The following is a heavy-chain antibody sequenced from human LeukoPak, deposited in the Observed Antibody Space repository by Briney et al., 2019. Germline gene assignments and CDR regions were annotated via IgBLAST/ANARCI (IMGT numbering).Heavy chain of an antibody. J-gene: IGHJ3*02. CDR3: ARPANTYYDYVWGSQSDDAFDI. CDR2: IYPGDSDT. V-gene: IGHV5-51*01. Sequence: GESLKISCKGSGYSFTSYWIGWVRQMPGKGLEWMGIIYPGDSDTRYSPSFQGQVTISADKSISTAYLKWSSLKASDTAMYYCARPANTYYDYVWGSQSDDAFDIWGQGTMVTVSS. D-gene: IGHD3-16*01. CDR1: GYSFTSYW.